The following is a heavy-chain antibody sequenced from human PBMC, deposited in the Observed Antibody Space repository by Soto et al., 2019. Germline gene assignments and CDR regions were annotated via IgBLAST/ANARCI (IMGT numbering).Heavy chain of an antibody. CDR3: ARDHYGPGWFDP. J-gene: IGHJ5*02. Sequence: GGSLRLSCAASGLTFSSFAMNWVRQPPGKGLEWVSVIYSGGSTYYADSVKGRFTISRDNSKNTLYLQMNSLRAEDTAVYYCARDHYGPGWFDPWGQGT. CDR1: GLTFSSFA. V-gene: IGHV3-66*01. CDR2: IYSGGST. D-gene: IGHD3-10*01.